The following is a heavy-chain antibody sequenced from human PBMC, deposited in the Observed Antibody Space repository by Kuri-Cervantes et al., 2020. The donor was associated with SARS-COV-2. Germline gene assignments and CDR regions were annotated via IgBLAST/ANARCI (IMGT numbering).Heavy chain of an antibody. CDR1: GVPVTGGTYS. J-gene: IGHJ4*02. CDR2: LDTSGRT. CDR3: GKVSWLQLWRRYSDS. D-gene: IGHD5-24*01. Sequence: SETLSLTCAVSGVPVTGGTYSWAWIRQPAGKGLEWIGHLDTSGRTTYNPSLRGRVTISLDPSNNQVSLSLTSTTAADTAVYYCGKVSWLQLWRRYSDSWGQGTLVTVSS. V-gene: IGHV4-61*09.